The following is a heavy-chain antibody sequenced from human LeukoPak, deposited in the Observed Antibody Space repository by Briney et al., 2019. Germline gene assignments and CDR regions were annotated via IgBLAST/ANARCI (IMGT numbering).Heavy chain of an antibody. D-gene: IGHD3-22*01. V-gene: IGHV4-34*01. CDR3: AQYYYDSSGPYGLFDY. CDR2: INHSGST. J-gene: IGHJ4*02. CDR1: GGSFSGYY. Sequence: SETLSLTCAVYGGSFSGYYWSWIRQPPGKGLEWIGEINHSGSTNYNPSLKSRVTISVDTSKNQFSLKLSSVTAADTAVYYCAQYYYDSSGPYGLFDYWGQGTLVTVSS.